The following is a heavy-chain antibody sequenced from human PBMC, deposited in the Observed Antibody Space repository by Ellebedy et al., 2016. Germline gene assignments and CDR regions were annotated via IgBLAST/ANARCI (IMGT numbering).Heavy chain of an antibody. D-gene: IGHD3-22*01. CDR1: GYTFTGYY. CDR3: ARGYDSSGYYFLGYFDY. CDR2: INPNSGGT. J-gene: IGHJ4*02. Sequence: ASVKVSXKASGYTFTGYYMHWVRQAPGQGLEWMGWINPNSGGTNYAQKFQGRVTMTRDTSISTAYMELSRLRSDDTAVYYCARGYDSSGYYFLGYFDYWGQGTLVTVSS. V-gene: IGHV1-2*02.